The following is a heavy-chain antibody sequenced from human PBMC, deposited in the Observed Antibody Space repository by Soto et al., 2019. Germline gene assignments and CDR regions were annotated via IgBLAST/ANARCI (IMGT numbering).Heavy chain of an antibody. Sequence: GEPMKISCKGSGYTFTTYWIGWVRKMPGKGLEWMAIIYPGDSDTRYSPSCQGQVTSSADKSISTAYLQWSSLKASDTAMYYCARQGAYCSGGTCYSNAFDIWGQGTMVTVSS. CDR3: ARQGAYCSGGTCYSNAFDI. CDR1: GYTFTTYW. V-gene: IGHV5-51*01. CDR2: IYPGDSDT. J-gene: IGHJ3*02. D-gene: IGHD2-15*01.